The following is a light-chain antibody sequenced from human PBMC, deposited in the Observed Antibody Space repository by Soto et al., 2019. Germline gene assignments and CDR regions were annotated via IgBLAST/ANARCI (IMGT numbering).Light chain of an antibody. CDR1: QSVSSN. CDR2: GAS. J-gene: IGKJ1*01. Sequence: EIVMTPSPATLSVSPGERATLSCRASQSVSSNLAWYQQKPGQAPRLLIYGASTRATGIPARFSGSGSGTDFTLTISRLEPEDFAVYYCQQYNNWPPWTFGQGTKVDI. CDR3: QQYNNWPPWT. V-gene: IGKV3-15*01.